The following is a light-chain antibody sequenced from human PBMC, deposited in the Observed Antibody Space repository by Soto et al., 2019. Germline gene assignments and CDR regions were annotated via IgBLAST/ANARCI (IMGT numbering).Light chain of an antibody. CDR3: QQYNNWPPGT. CDR1: QSVSSN. Sequence: EIVMTQSPATLSVSPGERATLSCRASQSVSSNLAWYQQKPGQAPRLLIYGASTRATGIPARFSGSRSGTVFTLSISSLQSEDFAVYYCQQYNNWPPGTFGRGTKVEIK. V-gene: IGKV3-15*01. J-gene: IGKJ1*01. CDR2: GAS.